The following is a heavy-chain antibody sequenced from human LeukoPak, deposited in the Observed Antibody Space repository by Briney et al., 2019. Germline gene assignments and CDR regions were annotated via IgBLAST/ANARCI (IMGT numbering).Heavy chain of an antibody. D-gene: IGHD6-13*01. Sequence: SVNVSCKASRGTFISYAISWVRQAPGQGLEWMGGIIPIFGTANYAQKFQGRVTITADESTSTAYMELSSLRSEDTAVYYCASEIAAAGTRWFDPWGQGTLVTVSS. J-gene: IGHJ5*02. V-gene: IGHV1-69*01. CDR1: RGTFISYA. CDR2: IIPIFGTA. CDR3: ASEIAAAGTRWFDP.